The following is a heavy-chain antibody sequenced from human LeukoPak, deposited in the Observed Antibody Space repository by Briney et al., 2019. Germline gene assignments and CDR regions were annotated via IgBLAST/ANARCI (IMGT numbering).Heavy chain of an antibody. Sequence: PGGSLRLSCAASGFTFSSYSMNWVRQAPGKGLEWVSYISSNSNTIYYADSVKGRFTISRDNAKNSLYLQMNSLRAEDTAVYYCARPRHREKGLYTWGQGTLVTVSS. V-gene: IGHV3-48*04. CDR2: ISSNSNTI. J-gene: IGHJ4*02. CDR1: GFTFSSYS. CDR3: ARPRHREKGLYT. D-gene: IGHD3-16*01.